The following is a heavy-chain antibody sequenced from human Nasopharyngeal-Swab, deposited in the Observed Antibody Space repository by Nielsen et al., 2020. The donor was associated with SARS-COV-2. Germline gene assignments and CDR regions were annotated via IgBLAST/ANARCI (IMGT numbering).Heavy chain of an antibody. J-gene: IGHJ6*02. CDR2: IKTDGSET. Sequence: GESLKISCAASGFTFRSYWMHWVRQAPGKGLVWVARIKTDGSETSYADSVKGRFTISRDNAKNTLYLQMNSLRDEDTAVYYCARGHYGLDVWGQGTTVTVSS. CDR3: ARGHYGLDV. V-gene: IGHV3-74*01. CDR1: GFTFRSYW.